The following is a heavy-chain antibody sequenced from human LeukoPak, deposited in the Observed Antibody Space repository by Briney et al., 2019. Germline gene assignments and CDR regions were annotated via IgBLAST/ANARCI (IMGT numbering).Heavy chain of an antibody. Sequence: PSETLSLTCTVSGGSISSSSYYWGWIRQPPGKGLEWIGSICYSGSTYYNPSLKSRVTISVDTSKNQFSLKLSSVTAADTAVYYCARHPNRLLAYAFDYWGQGTLVTVSS. CDR2: ICYSGST. J-gene: IGHJ4*02. D-gene: IGHD3-10*01. CDR1: GGSISSSSYY. V-gene: IGHV4-39*01. CDR3: ARHPNRLLAYAFDY.